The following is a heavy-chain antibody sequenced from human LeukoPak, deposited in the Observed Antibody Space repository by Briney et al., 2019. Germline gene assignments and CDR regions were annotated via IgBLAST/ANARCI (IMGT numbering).Heavy chain of an antibody. V-gene: IGHV3-30*03. CDR1: GFTFPTYV. J-gene: IGHJ6*03. CDR2: ISQTGSIE. CDR3: ARDRAVALPTYFYYMDV. Sequence: GRSLRLSCAASGFTFPTYVIHWVRQARGKGLEWVAVISQTGSIETYADSGRGRFSISRDNSDSTVYLQMNSLKTEDTAVYYCARDRAVALPTYFYYMDVWGKGTTVIVSS. D-gene: IGHD2-15*01.